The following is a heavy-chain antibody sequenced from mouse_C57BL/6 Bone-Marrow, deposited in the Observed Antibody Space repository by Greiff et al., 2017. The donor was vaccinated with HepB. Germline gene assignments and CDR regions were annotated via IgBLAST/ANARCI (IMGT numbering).Heavy chain of an antibody. V-gene: IGHV2-9*01. Sequence: VQGVESGPGLVAPSQSLSITCTVSGFSLTSYGVDWVRQPPGKGLEWLGVIWGGGSTNYNSALMSRLSISKDNSKSQVFLKMNSLQTDDTAMYYCANLYYGKGLDAMDYWGQGTSVTVSS. CDR2: IWGGGST. J-gene: IGHJ4*01. D-gene: IGHD2-1*01. CDR3: ANLYYGKGLDAMDY. CDR1: GFSLTSYG.